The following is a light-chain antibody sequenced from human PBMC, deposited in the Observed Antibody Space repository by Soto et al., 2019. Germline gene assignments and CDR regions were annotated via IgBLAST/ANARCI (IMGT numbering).Light chain of an antibody. CDR1: SSDVGGYNY. CDR2: EPP. CDR3: SSYAASNNFYFV. J-gene: IGLJ3*02. Sequence: QSVLTQPLSASGSPGQSVTISCTGTSSDVGGYNYVSWYQQYPGRAPKLMIYEPPTRPSGVPDRFSGSKSGNTASLTVSGLQAEDEADYYCSSYAASNNFYFVFGGGTKVTVL. V-gene: IGLV2-8*01.